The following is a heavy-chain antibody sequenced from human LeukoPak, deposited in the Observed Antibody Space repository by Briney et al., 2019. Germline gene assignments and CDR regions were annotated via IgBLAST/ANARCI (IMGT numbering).Heavy chain of an antibody. D-gene: IGHD2-8*01. CDR2: ISGSGGST. V-gene: IGHV3-23*01. J-gene: IGHJ6*02. Sequence: GGSLRLSCAASGFTFSSYAMSWVRQAPGKGLEWVSAISGSGGSTYYADSVKGRFTISRDNSKNTLYLQMNSLRAEDTALYYCAKGIRYCTNGVCSTYYYGMDVWGQGTTVTVSS. CDR1: GFTFSSYA. CDR3: AKGIRYCTNGVCSTYYYGMDV.